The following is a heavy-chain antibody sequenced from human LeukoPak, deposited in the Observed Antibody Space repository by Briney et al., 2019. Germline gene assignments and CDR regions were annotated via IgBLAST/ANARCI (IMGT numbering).Heavy chain of an antibody. CDR1: GGSISSYY. CDR2: IYYSGST. V-gene: IGHV4-59*08. CDR3: ARHKRVEYSSSNYYYYYGMDV. D-gene: IGHD6-6*01. J-gene: IGHJ6*02. Sequence: PSETLSLTCTVSGGSISSYYWSWIRQPPGKGLEWIGYIYYSGSTNYNPSLKSRVTISVDTSKNQFSLKLSSVTAADTAVYYCARHKRVEYSSSNYYYYYGMDVWGQGTTDTVSS.